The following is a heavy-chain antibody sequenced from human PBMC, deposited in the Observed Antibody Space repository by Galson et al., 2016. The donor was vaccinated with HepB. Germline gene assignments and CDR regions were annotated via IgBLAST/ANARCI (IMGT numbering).Heavy chain of an antibody. D-gene: IGHD1/OR15-1a*01. CDR3: ARGNSQTKSFDY. CDR1: GDNVSSNSAT. Sequence: CAISGDNVSSNSATWNWIRQSPSRGLEWLGRTYSRSKWYNEYAVSVKGRVTINPDTSKNQFSLQLNSVTPEDAALYYCARGNSQTKSFDYWGQGALFTVSS. V-gene: IGHV6-1*01. CDR2: TYSRSKWYN. J-gene: IGHJ4*02.